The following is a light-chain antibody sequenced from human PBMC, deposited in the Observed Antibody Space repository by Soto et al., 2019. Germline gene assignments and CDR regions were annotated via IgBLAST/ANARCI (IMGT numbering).Light chain of an antibody. J-gene: IGLJ1*01. CDR3: SSYAVTNIFV. V-gene: IGLV2-8*01. CDR1: SSDVGGFNY. CDR2: EVN. Sequence: QSALTQPPSASGSPGQSATISCSGTSSDVGGFNYASWYQQHPGRAPKVLIYEVNKRPSGVPDRFSGSKSGSTASLTVSGLQAEDEAEYYCSSYAVTNIFVFGTGTKVTVL.